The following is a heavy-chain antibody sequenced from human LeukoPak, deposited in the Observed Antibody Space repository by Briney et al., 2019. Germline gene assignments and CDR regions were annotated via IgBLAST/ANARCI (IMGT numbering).Heavy chain of an antibody. CDR1: GYSISSGYY. J-gene: IGHJ3*02. Sequence: SETLSLTCTVSGYSISSGYYWGWIRQPPGKGLEWIGSIYHSGSTYYNPSLKSRVTISVDTSKNQFSLKLSSVTAADTAVYYCAREPYGDPGDGDAFDIWGQGTMVTVSS. V-gene: IGHV4-38-2*02. D-gene: IGHD4-17*01. CDR2: IYHSGST. CDR3: AREPYGDPGDGDAFDI.